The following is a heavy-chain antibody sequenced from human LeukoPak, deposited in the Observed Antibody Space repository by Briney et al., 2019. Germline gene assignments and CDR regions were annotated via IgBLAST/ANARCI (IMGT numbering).Heavy chain of an antibody. D-gene: IGHD3-10*01. Sequence: GGSLRLSCAASGFTVSSNYMSWVRQAPGKGLEWVSVIYSGGSTYCADSVKGRFTISRDNSKNTLYLQMNSLRAEDTAVYYCATSYGSGSYSPSYGMDVWGQGTTVTVSS. J-gene: IGHJ6*02. V-gene: IGHV3-53*01. CDR1: GFTVSSNY. CDR2: IYSGGST. CDR3: ATSYGSGSYSPSYGMDV.